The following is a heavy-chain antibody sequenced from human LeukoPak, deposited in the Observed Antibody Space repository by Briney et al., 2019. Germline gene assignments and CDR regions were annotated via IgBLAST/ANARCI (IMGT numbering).Heavy chain of an antibody. V-gene: IGHV3-30*18. CDR1: GFTFSRYD. CDR3: AKDGLRYYYDSSGFYPGDC. J-gene: IGHJ4*02. Sequence: TGGSLRLSCVASGFTFSRYDMNWVRQAPGKGLEWVAVISYDGSNKYYADSVKGRFTISRDKSKNTLYLQMNSLRVEDTAVYYCAKDGLRYYYDSSGFYPGDCWGQGTLVTVSS. D-gene: IGHD3-22*01. CDR2: ISYDGSNK.